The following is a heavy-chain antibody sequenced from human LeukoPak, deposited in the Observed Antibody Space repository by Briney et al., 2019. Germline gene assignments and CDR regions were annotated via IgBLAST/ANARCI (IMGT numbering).Heavy chain of an antibody. D-gene: IGHD4-23*01. CDR3: ARLSFGGNSDLDY. CDR2: IHPSDSTT. CDR1: GHTFTDYW. Sequence: GESLKISCQASGHTFTDYWIGWVRQMPGKGLEWMGIIHPSDSTTRYSPSFQGQVTISADKSISTAYLQWSSLKASDTAMYYCARLSFGGNSDLDYWGQGTLVTVSS. V-gene: IGHV5-51*01. J-gene: IGHJ4*02.